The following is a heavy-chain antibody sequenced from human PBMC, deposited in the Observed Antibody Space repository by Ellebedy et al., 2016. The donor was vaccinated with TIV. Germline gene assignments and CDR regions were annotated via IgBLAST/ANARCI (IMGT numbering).Heavy chain of an antibody. D-gene: IGHD6-13*01. Sequence: PGGSLRLSCAASGFIFSSYWMHWVRQAPGKGLEWVSSITGSSSYMFYADSVKGRFTISRDNAKNSLYLQMNSLRAEDTAVYYCSRGIAAVMYWGQGTLVTVSS. V-gene: IGHV3-21*01. CDR2: ITGSSSYM. CDR1: GFIFSSYW. J-gene: IGHJ4*02. CDR3: SRGIAAVMY.